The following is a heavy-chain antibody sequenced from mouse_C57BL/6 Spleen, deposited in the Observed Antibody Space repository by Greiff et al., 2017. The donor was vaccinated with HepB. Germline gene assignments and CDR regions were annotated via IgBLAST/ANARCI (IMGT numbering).Heavy chain of an antibody. D-gene: IGHD4-1*01. Sequence: EVKLVESGGGLVQPGGSMKLSCVASGFTFSNYWMNWVRQSPEKGLEWVAQIRLKSDNYATHYAESVKGRFTISRDYSKSSVYLQMNNLRAEDTGIYYCTTGTRYFDVWGTGTTVTVSS. J-gene: IGHJ1*03. CDR1: GFTFSNYW. V-gene: IGHV6-3*01. CDR2: IRLKSDNYAT. CDR3: TTGTRYFDV.